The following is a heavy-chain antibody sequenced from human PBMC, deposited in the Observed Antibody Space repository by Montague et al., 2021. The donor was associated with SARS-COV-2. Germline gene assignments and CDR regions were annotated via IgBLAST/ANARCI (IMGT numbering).Heavy chain of an antibody. CDR1: GGSISSSSYY. V-gene: IGHV4-39*01. J-gene: IGHJ4*02. Sequence: SETLSLTCTVSGGSISSSSYYWGWIRQPPGKGLEWIGSIFHSGDTYNRPSLKSRLTMSVDTSKNQLSLKVTSVTAADTAVYYCARFSSSWGYFDYWGQGNPVTVSS. CDR3: ARFSSSWGYFDY. CDR2: IFHSGDT. D-gene: IGHD6-13*01.